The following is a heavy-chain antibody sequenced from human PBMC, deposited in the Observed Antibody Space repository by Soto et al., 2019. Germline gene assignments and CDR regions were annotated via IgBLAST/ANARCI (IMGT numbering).Heavy chain of an antibody. CDR2: INPNSGGT. J-gene: IGHJ6*02. CDR1: GYTFTGYY. D-gene: IGHD2-2*01. Sequence: ASVKVSCKASGYTFTGYYMHWVRQAPGQGLEWMGWINPNSGGTNYAQKFQGWVTMTRDTSISTAYMELSRLRSDDTAVYYCARDLFARVVPAAMAHYYYGMDVWGQGTTVTVSS. CDR3: ARDLFARVVPAAMAHYYYGMDV. V-gene: IGHV1-2*04.